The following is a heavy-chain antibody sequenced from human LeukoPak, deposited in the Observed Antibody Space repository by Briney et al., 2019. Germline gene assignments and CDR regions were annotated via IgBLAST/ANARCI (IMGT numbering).Heavy chain of an antibody. D-gene: IGHD3-3*01. CDR2: INPNSGGT. V-gene: IGHV1-2*06. Sequence: ASVKVSCKASGYTFTGYYMHWVRQAPGQGLEWMGRINPNSGGTNYAQKFQGRVNMTRDTSISTAYMELSRQRSDDTAVYYCARTAPLYDFWSGYQLYYYYGMDVWGQGTTVTVSS. CDR3: ARTAPLYDFWSGYQLYYYYGMDV. J-gene: IGHJ6*02. CDR1: GYTFTGYY.